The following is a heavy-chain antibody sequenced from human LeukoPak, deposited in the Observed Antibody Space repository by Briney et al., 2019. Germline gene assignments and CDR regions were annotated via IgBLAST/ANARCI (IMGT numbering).Heavy chain of an antibody. V-gene: IGHV2-5*01. D-gene: IGHD5-18*01. J-gene: IGHJ4*02. CDR2: LYWSDDK. CDR3: AHRGYNDGFDY. Sequence: SGPTLVNPTQTLTLTCTFSGFSLSSSGVSVGWIRQPPGKALEWLALLYWSDDKRYSPSLKSRLTITKDTSNNQVVLTMTNMDPVDTATYYCAHRGYNDGFDYWGQGTLVTVSS. CDR1: GFSLSSSGVS.